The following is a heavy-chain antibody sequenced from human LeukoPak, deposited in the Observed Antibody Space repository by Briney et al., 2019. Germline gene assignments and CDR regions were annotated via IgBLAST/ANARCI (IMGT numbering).Heavy chain of an antibody. CDR1: GFTFSSYS. Sequence: GGSLRLSCAASGFTFSSYSMNWVRQAPGKGLEWVSSISSSSSYIYYADSVKGRFTISRDNAKNSLYLQMNSLRAEDTAVYYCARGGFGSAPPFDIWGQGTMVTVSS. J-gene: IGHJ3*02. V-gene: IGHV3-21*01. CDR3: ARGGFGSAPPFDI. D-gene: IGHD3-16*01. CDR2: ISSSSSYI.